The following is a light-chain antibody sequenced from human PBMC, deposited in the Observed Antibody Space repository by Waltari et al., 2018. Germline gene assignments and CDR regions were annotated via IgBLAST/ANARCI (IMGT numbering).Light chain of an antibody. V-gene: IGLV2-14*03. CDR2: DVT. CDR1: STDVGDSNY. J-gene: IGLJ3*02. CDR3: CSYAGRSTWV. Sequence: QSALTQPASVSGSPGQSITISCTGASTDVGDSNYVSWYQQIPGKAPKVIIYDVTKRPSGVFNRFAGSKSGNSASLSISGLQAEDEAHYYCCSYAGRSTWVFGGGTKVTVL.